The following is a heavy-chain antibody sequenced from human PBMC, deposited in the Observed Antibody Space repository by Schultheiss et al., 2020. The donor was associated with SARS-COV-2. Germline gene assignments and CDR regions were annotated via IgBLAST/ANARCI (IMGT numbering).Heavy chain of an antibody. CDR1: GFTFSSYS. CDR2: ISSSSSYI. Sequence: GESLKISCAASGFTFSSYSMNWVRQAPGKGLEWVSSISSSSSYIYYADSVKGRFTISRDNAKNSLYLQMNSLRAEDTAVYYCARDSSGYFRYYFDYWGQGTLVTVSS. J-gene: IGHJ4*02. CDR3: ARDSSGYFRYYFDY. D-gene: IGHD3-22*01. V-gene: IGHV3-21*01.